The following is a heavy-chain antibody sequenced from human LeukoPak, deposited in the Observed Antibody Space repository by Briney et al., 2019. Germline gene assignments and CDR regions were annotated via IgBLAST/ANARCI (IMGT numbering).Heavy chain of an antibody. CDR3: ARELTGYWQQY. CDR1: GFTFSNFA. J-gene: IGHJ4*02. CDR2: ISYGGSNQ. D-gene: IGHD3-9*01. V-gene: IGHV3-30*04. Sequence: GGSLRLSCAASGFTFSNFAMHWVRQAPGKGLEWVAIISYGGSNQYYADSVKGRFTISRDSSQNTLYLQMNSLRAEDTAVYYCARELTGYWQQYWGQGTLVTVSS.